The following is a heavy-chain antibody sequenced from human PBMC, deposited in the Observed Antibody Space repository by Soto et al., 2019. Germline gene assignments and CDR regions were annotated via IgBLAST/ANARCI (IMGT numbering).Heavy chain of an antibody. CDR1: GGTISSYT. V-gene: IGHV1-69*04. Sequence: SVKVSCKASGGTISSYTISWVRQAPGQGLEWMGRIIPILGIANYAQKFQGRVTITADKSTSTAYMELSSLRSEDTAVYYCARDRSSDHCSSTSCYVNWFDPWGQGTLVTVSS. J-gene: IGHJ5*02. D-gene: IGHD2-2*01. CDR3: ARDRSSDHCSSTSCYVNWFDP. CDR2: IIPILGIA.